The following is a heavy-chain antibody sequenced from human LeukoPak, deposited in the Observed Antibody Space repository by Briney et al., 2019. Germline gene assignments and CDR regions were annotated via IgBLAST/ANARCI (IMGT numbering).Heavy chain of an antibody. D-gene: IGHD3-3*01. CDR1: GESFSGYY. CDR2: INHSGST. J-gene: IGHJ4*02. V-gene: IGHV4-34*01. CDR3: ARRDFAIFGVVTSFDY. Sequence: SETLSLTCVVYGESFSGYYWSWIRQPPGKGLEWIGEINHSGSTNYNPSLKSRVTISVDTSKNQFSLKLSSVTAADTAVYYCARRDFAIFGVVTSFDYWGQGTLVTVSS.